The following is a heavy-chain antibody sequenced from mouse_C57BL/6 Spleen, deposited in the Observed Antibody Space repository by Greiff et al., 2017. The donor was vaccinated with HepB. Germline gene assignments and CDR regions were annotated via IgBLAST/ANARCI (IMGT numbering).Heavy chain of an antibody. Sequence: EVQGVESGGGLVKPGGSLKLSCAASGFTFSSYAMSWVRQTPEKRLEWVATISDGGSYTYDPDNVKGRFTISRDNAKNNLYLQMSHLKSEDTAMYYCARVDGYYVNRYFDVWGTGTTVTVSS. CDR3: ARVDGYYVNRYFDV. V-gene: IGHV5-4*01. J-gene: IGHJ1*03. CDR2: ISDGGSYT. D-gene: IGHD2-3*01. CDR1: GFTFSSYA.